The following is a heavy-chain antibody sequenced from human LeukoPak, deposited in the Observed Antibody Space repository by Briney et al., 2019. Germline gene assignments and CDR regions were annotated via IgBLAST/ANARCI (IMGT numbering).Heavy chain of an antibody. D-gene: IGHD6-19*01. CDR3: ARDLAVAGSFDY. CDR2: ISSSSSTI. CDR1: GFTLSNYN. V-gene: IGHV3-48*02. J-gene: IGHJ4*02. Sequence: PGGSLRLSCAASGFTLSNYNMNWVRQAPGKGLEWVSYISSSSSTIYYADSVEGRFTISRDNAKNSLYLQMNSLRDEDTAVYYCARDLAVAGSFDYWGQGTLVTVS.